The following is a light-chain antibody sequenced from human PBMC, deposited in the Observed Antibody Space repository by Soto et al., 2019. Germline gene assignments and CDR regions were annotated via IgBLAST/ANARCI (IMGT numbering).Light chain of an antibody. CDR1: SDDIRSYNR. Sequence: QSALTQPASLSGSPGQSITISCTGTSDDIRSYNRVSWYQQHPGKAPKLIIYEVTDRPSGVSNRFSGSKSGNTASLTISGLQAEDEAEYYCSSYTNINTRACVFGTGTKVTVL. J-gene: IGLJ1*01. V-gene: IGLV2-14*01. CDR2: EVT. CDR3: SSYTNINTRACV.